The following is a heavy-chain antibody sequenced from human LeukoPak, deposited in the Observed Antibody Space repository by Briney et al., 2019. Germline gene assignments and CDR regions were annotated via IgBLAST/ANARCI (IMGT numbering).Heavy chain of an antibody. CDR2: IYYSGST. CDR3: ARAGDYYDSSGYYYYYYYMDV. V-gene: IGHV4-59*01. Sequence: SETLSLTCTVSGGSISSYYWSWIRQPPGKGLEWIGYIYYSGSTNYNPSLKSRVTISVDTSKNQFSLKLSSVTAADTAVYYCARAGDYYDSSGYYYYYYYMDVWAKGTTVTVSS. D-gene: IGHD3-22*01. J-gene: IGHJ6*03. CDR1: GGSISSYY.